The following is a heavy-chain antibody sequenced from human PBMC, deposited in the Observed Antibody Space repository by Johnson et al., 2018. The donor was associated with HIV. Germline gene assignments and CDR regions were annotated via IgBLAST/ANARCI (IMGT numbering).Heavy chain of an antibody. Sequence: QVQLVESGGGVVQPGRSLRLSCAASGFTFSSYAMHWVRQAPGKGLEWVAVISYDGSNKYDADSVKGRFTISRDNSKNTLYLQMNSLRAEDKAVYYCAKSPGVLDPIDAFDIWGQGTMVTVSS. CDR3: AKSPGVLDPIDAFDI. CDR2: ISYDGSNK. V-gene: IGHV3-30-3*02. CDR1: GFTFSSYA. D-gene: IGHD3-16*01. J-gene: IGHJ3*02.